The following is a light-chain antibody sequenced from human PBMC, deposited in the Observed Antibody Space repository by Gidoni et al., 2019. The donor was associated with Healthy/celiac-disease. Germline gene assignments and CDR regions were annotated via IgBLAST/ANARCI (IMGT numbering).Light chain of an antibody. V-gene: IGLV3-1*01. CDR2: QDS. CDR1: KLGDKY. J-gene: IGLJ2*01. CDR3: QAWDSSTVV. Sequence: SYELTQPPSVSVPPGPTASITCSGDKLGDKYACWYQQKPGQSPVLVIYQDSKRPSGIPERFSGSNSGNTATLTISGTQAMDEADYYCQAWDSSTVVFGGGTKLTVL.